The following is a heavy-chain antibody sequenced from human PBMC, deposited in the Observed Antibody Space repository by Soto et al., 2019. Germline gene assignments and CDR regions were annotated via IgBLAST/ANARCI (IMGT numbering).Heavy chain of an antibody. CDR3: ARIGNGDYGWFEP. Sequence: VQLVQSGPEAKKPGESPKISCQGSGYSFTNDWISWVRQLPGKGLEWMGRSYHSASYTLYHPSFQDHVTISTDKSLSTAYLQWSILKASDTAMYYCARIGNGDYGWFEPWGQGSMVSVSS. J-gene: IGHJ5*02. D-gene: IGHD2-21*01. CDR2: SYHSASYT. CDR1: GYSFTNDW. V-gene: IGHV5-10-1*01.